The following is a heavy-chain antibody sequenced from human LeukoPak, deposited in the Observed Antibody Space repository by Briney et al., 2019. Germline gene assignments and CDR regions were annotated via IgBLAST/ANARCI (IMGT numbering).Heavy chain of an antibody. D-gene: IGHD3-10*01. V-gene: IGHV3-64D*06. CDR3: VKGHYYGSGTPTFDY. CDR2: ISSNGGST. J-gene: IGHJ4*02. Sequence: GGSLRLSCSASGFTFSSYAMHRVRQAPGKGLEYVSAISSNGGSTYYADSVKGRFTISRDNSKNTLYLQMSSLRAEDTAVYYCVKGHYYGSGTPTFDYWGQGTLVTVSS. CDR1: GFTFSSYA.